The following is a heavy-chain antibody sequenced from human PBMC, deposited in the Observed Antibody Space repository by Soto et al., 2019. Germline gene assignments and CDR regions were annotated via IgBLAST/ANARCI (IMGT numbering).Heavy chain of an antibody. CDR1: GYSFTNYG. V-gene: IGHV1-18*01. CDR2: ISAFNGNT. J-gene: IGHJ6*03. CDR3: ARDRGVAPPVAGNTHYYYYMDV. D-gene: IGHD6-19*01. Sequence: QDQLVQSGAEVKKPGASVTVSCKASGYSFTNYGVTWVRQAPGQGLEWMGWISAFNGNTHYAQNLQGRVTMTTDASTSTAYIELRSLRSDVTAVYYCARDRGVAPPVAGNTHYYYYMDVWGKGTTVTVSS.